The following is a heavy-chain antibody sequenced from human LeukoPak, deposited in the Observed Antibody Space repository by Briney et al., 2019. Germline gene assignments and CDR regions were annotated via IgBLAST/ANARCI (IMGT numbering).Heavy chain of an antibody. CDR2: IYYSGST. D-gene: IGHD4-23*01. V-gene: IGHV4-39*01. J-gene: IGHJ3*02. Sequence: PSETLSLTCTVSGGSISSSSYYWGWIRQPPGKGLEWIGSIYYSGSTYYNPSLKSRVTISVDTSKNQFSLKLSSVTAADTAVYYCARGPGVRWRAPGSSMGAFDIWGQGTMVTVSS. CDR3: ARGPGVRWRAPGSSMGAFDI. CDR1: GGSISSSSYY.